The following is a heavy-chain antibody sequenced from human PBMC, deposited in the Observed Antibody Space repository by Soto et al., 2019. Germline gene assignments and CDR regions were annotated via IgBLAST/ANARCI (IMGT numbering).Heavy chain of an antibody. Sequence: SETLSLTCTVSGGSINSGGNYWSWIRQHPGKGLEWIGYIYYSGSTYYNPSLKSRVTISVDTSKNQFSLKLSSVTAADTAVYYCARATYGDYYFDYWGQGTLVTVSS. J-gene: IGHJ4*02. CDR3: ARATYGDYYFDY. D-gene: IGHD4-17*01. CDR2: IYYSGST. V-gene: IGHV4-31*03. CDR1: GGSINSGGNY.